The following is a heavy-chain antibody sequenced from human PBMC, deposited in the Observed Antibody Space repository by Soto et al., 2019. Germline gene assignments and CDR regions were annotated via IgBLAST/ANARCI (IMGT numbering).Heavy chain of an antibody. J-gene: IGHJ5*02. Sequence: QVQLVQSGAEVKKPGASVKVSCKASGYTFTTHGISWVRQVPGQGLEWMGWVRGDNGHTNYAQSLQGRVTMTTNTSTLTAYMELRSLRSDDTAVYYCARDLGYCRSGTCYREWFDPWGQGTLVTVSS. CDR3: ARDLGYCRSGTCYREWFDP. V-gene: IGHV1-18*01. D-gene: IGHD2-15*01. CDR1: GYTFTTHG. CDR2: VRGDNGHT.